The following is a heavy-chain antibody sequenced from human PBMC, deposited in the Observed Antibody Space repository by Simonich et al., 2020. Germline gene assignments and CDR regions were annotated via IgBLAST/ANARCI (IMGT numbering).Heavy chain of an antibody. V-gene: IGHV1-2*06. CDR2: SKPNMGGK. CDR3: ARVRVHPGDPRGDAFDI. D-gene: IGHD1-1*01. Sequence: QVQLVQSGAEVKKPGASVKVSCKASGYTFTGYYMHWVRQAPGQGLEWRGRSKPNMGGKNYAQKFQGRVTMTRDTSISTAYMELSRLRSDDTAVYYCARVRVHPGDPRGDAFDIWGQGTMVTVSS. J-gene: IGHJ3*02. CDR1: GYTFTGYY.